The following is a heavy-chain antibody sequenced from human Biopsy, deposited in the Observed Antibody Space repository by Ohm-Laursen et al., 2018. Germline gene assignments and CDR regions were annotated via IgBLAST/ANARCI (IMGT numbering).Heavy chain of an antibody. V-gene: IGHV4-59*01. Sequence: SDTLSLTCTVSGVSISSYFWSWIRQPLGKGLEWIGYVSYSGNTKYNPPLKSRLTISLDTSKNQLSLRLSSVTAADSAIYYCARERQFRFLEGAFDYWGQGILVTVSS. CDR2: VSYSGNT. D-gene: IGHD3-3*01. CDR3: ARERQFRFLEGAFDY. J-gene: IGHJ4*02. CDR1: GVSISSYF.